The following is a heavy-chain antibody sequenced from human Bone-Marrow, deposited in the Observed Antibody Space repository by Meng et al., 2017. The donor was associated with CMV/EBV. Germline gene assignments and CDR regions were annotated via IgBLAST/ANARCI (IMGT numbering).Heavy chain of an antibody. CDR3: ARQGITMVRGATNWFDP. CDR2: IIPIFGTA. J-gene: IGHJ5*02. Sequence: SVKVSCKASGGTFSSYAISWVRQAPGQGLEWMGGIIPIFGTANYAQKFQGRVTITTDESTSTAYMELSSLRSEDTAVYYCARQGITMVRGATNWFDPWGQGTLVTAPQ. D-gene: IGHD3-10*01. V-gene: IGHV1-69*05. CDR1: GGTFSSYA.